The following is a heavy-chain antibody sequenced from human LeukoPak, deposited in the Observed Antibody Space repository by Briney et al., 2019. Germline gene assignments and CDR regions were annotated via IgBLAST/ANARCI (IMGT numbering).Heavy chain of an antibody. Sequence: SETLSLTCTVSGGSISSYYWSWIRQPAGKVLEWIGRIYTSGSTNYNPSLKSRVTISVDTSKNQFSLKLSSVTAADTAVYYCASRITVAGNYFDYWGQGTLVTVSP. J-gene: IGHJ4*02. CDR1: GGSISSYY. CDR2: IYTSGST. V-gene: IGHV4-4*07. D-gene: IGHD6-19*01. CDR3: ASRITVAGNYFDY.